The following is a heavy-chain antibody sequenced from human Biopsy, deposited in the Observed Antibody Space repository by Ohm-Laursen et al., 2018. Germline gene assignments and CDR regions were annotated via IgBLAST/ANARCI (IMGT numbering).Heavy chain of an antibody. CDR3: ARRLPLRGYAFDV. Sequence: TLSLTCTVSGDSITTYYWNWIRQAPGKGLEWIGNIYYRGNTNYSPSLKSRVTISLDTSKNQFSLKPNSVTATDTAVYYCARRLPLRGYAFDVWGQGTLVTVSS. V-gene: IGHV4-59*08. J-gene: IGHJ3*01. CDR2: IYYRGNT. CDR1: GDSITTYY. D-gene: IGHD3-10*01.